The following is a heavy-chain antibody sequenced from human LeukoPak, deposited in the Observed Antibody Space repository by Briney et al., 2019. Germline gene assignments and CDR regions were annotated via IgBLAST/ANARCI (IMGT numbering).Heavy chain of an antibody. Sequence: GGSLRLSCAASGFTVSSNYMSWVRQAPGKGLEWVSVIYSGGSTYYADSVKGRFTISRDNSKNTLYLQMNSLRAEDTAVYYCARGGLAYCGGDCYGYFDYWGQGTLVTVSS. CDR1: GFTVSSNY. J-gene: IGHJ4*02. D-gene: IGHD2-21*02. CDR2: IYSGGST. CDR3: ARGGLAYCGGDCYGYFDY. V-gene: IGHV3-66*02.